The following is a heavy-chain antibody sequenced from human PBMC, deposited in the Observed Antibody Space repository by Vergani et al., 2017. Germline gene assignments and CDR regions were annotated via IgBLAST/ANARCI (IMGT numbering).Heavy chain of an antibody. CDR1: EYSFGNYW. D-gene: IGHD1-1*01. CDR3: ARHTTYTDS. CDR2: IYPADSDT. J-gene: IGHJ4*02. V-gene: IGHV5-51*01. Sequence: EVELVQSGPEMRKPGESLKLSCKGSEYSFGNYWIGCVRQMPGKGLEWMGIIYPADSDTRYSPSFQGQVTISADKSISTAFLQWDSLKASDTALYYWARHTTYTDSWGQGTLVTVSS.